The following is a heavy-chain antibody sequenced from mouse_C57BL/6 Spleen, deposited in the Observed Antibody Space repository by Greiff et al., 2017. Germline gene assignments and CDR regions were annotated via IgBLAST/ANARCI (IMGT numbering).Heavy chain of an antibody. CDR3: ARKYYGYWYFDV. CDR2: ISSGSSTI. V-gene: IGHV5-17*01. J-gene: IGHJ1*03. D-gene: IGHD1-1*01. Sequence: EVHLVESGGGLVKPGGSLKLSCAASGFTFSDYGMHWVRQAPEKGLEWVAYISSGSSTIYYADTVKGRFPISRDNAKNTLFLQMTSLRSEDTAMYYCARKYYGYWYFDVWGTGTTVTVSS. CDR1: GFTFSDYG.